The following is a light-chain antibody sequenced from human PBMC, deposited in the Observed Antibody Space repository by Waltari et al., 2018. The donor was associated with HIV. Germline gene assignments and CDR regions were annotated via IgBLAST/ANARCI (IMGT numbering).Light chain of an antibody. J-gene: IGKJ5*01. CDR1: QGISSA. V-gene: IGKV1-13*02. Sequence: AIQLTQSPSSLSASVGDRVTITCRASQGISSALAWYQQKPGKAPKLLIYDASSWESGVPSRFSGSGSGTDFTHTSSSLQPEDFATYYCQQFNSYPITFGQGTRLEIK. CDR3: QQFNSYPIT. CDR2: DAS.